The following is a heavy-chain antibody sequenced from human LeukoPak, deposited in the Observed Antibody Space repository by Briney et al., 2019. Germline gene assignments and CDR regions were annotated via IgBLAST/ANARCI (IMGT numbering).Heavy chain of an antibody. Sequence: SETLSLTWTVSGGSISRYYWSWIRQPPGKGLEWIGYISYSGSTNYNPSLKSRVTISVDTSKNQFSLELSSVTAADTAVYYCARMGVVGNPFDYWGQGTLVTVSS. CDR2: ISYSGST. CDR1: GGSISRYY. J-gene: IGHJ4*02. CDR3: ARMGVVGNPFDY. D-gene: IGHD4-23*01. V-gene: IGHV4-59*01.